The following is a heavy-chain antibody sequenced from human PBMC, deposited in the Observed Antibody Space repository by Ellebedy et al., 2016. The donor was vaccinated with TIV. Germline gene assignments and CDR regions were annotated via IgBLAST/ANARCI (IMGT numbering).Heavy chain of an antibody. V-gene: IGHV1-69*06. CDR1: GGTFSSYA. D-gene: IGHD3-22*01. CDR2: IIPIFGTA. J-gene: IGHJ4*02. Sequence: SVKVSXKASGGTFSSYAISWVRQAPGQGLEWMGGIIPIFGTANYAQKFQGRVTITADKSTSTAYMELSSLRSEDTAMYYCARDWGVHSSGYYFFYWGQGTLVTVSS. CDR3: ARDWGVHSSGYYFFY.